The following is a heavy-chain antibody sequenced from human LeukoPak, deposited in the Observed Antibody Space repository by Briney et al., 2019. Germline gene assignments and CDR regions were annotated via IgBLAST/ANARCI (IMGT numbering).Heavy chain of an antibody. CDR3: ARGGRAGAFDY. V-gene: IGHV4-61*02. D-gene: IGHD6-13*01. J-gene: IGHJ4*02. CDR1: GASISSGSYY. CDR2: IYTSGST. Sequence: SQTLSLTCTVSGASISSGSYYWSWIRQPAGKGLEWIGRIYTSGSTNYNPSLKSRVTISVDTSKNQFSLKLSSVTAADTAVYYCARGGRAGAFDYWGQGTLVTVSS.